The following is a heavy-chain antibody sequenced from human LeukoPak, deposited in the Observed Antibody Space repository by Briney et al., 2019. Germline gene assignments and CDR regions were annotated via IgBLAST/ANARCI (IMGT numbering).Heavy chain of an antibody. V-gene: IGHV4-59*12. CDR2: IYYSGST. D-gene: IGHD4-11*01. CDR3: AKDHDYSNYGWFDP. Sequence: SETLSLTCTVSGGSISSYYWSWIRQPPGKGLEWIGYIYYSGSTNYNPSLKSRVTISVDTSKNQFSLKMRSVTAADTAVYYCAKDHDYSNYGWFDPWGQGTLVTVSS. J-gene: IGHJ5*02. CDR1: GGSISSYY.